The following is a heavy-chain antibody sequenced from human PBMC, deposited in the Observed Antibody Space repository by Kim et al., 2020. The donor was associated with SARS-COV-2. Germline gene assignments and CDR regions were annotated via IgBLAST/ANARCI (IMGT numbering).Heavy chain of an antibody. CDR3: ATASNYDILTGYSQPPDY. V-gene: IGHV1-24*01. Sequence: ASVKVSCKVSGYTLTELSMHWVRQAPGKGLEWMGGFDPEDGETIYAQKFQGRVTMTEDTSTDTAYMELSSLRSEDTAVYYCATASNYDILTGYSQPPDYWGRGTLVPVS. CDR2: FDPEDGET. J-gene: IGHJ4*02. D-gene: IGHD3-9*01. CDR1: GYTLTELS.